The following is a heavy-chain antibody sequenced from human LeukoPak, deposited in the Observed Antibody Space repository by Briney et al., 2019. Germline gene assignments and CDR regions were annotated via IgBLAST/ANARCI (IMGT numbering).Heavy chain of an antibody. D-gene: IGHD1-14*01. J-gene: IGHJ4*02. CDR2: IYYSGST. CDR1: GGSISSSSYY. CDR3: ARDTGDY. Sequence: SETLSLTCTVSGGSISSSSYYWGWIRQPPGKGLEWIGSIYYSGSTYYNPSLKSRVTISVDTSKNQFSLKLSSVTAADTAVYYCARDTGDYWGQGTLVTVSS. V-gene: IGHV4-39*07.